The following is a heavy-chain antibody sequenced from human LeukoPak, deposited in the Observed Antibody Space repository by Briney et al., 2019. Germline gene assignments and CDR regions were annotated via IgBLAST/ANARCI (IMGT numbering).Heavy chain of an antibody. Sequence: PSETLSLTCTVSGDSINSLDLWSWVRQPPGKGLEWIGEMYLSGTTHSNPSVKSRVTISIDKSKNQFSLKLSSVTAADTAVYYCARGPRDYDSSGVLDSWGQGTLVTVSS. CDR2: MYLSGTT. V-gene: IGHV4-4*02. D-gene: IGHD3-22*01. CDR1: GDSINSLDL. J-gene: IGHJ4*02. CDR3: ARGPRDYDSSGVLDS.